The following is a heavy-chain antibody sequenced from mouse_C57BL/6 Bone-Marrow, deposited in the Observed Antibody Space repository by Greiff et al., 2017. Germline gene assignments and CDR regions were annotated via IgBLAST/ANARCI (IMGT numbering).Heavy chain of an antibody. CDR3: ARWLLLFAY. V-gene: IGHV1-66*01. CDR1: GYSFTSYY. D-gene: IGHD2-3*01. J-gene: IGHJ3*01. Sequence: VQLQQSGPELVKPGASVKISCKASGYSFTSYYIHWVKQRPGQGLEWIGWIYPGSGNTKYNAKFKGKATLTAYTSSSIAYMQRSSLTYEDSEVYYCARWLLLFAYWGQGTLVTVSA. CDR2: IYPGSGNT.